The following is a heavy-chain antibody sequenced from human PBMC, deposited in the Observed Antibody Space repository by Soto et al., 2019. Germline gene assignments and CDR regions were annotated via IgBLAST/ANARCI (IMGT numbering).Heavy chain of an antibody. D-gene: IGHD3-10*01. CDR1: GGSISSGDYY. CDR3: ARDRNFSSGRKNWFDP. Sequence: SETLSLTCTVSGGSISSGDYYWSWIRQPPGKGLEWIGYIYYSGSTYYNPSLKSRVTISVDTSKNQFSLKLSSVTAADTAVYYCARDRNFSSGRKNWFDPWGQGTLVTVSS. V-gene: IGHV4-30-4*01. J-gene: IGHJ5*02. CDR2: IYYSGST.